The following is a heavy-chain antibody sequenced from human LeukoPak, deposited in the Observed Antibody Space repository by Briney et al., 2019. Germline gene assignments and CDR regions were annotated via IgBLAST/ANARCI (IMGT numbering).Heavy chain of an antibody. J-gene: IGHJ6*03. CDR3: TTDHQTTVSPYYYYYYMDV. Sequence: GGSLRLSCAASGFTFSNYGMSWVRQAPGKGLEWVSAISGSGTNTYYADSVKGRFTISRDNSKNTLYLQMNSLKTEDTAVYYCTTDHQTTVSPYYYYYYMDVWGKGTTVTVSS. D-gene: IGHD4-11*01. CDR1: GFTFSNYG. V-gene: IGHV3-23*01. CDR2: ISGSGTNT.